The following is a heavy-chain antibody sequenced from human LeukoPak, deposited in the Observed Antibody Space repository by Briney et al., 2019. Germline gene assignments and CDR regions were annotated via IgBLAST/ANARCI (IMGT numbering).Heavy chain of an antibody. J-gene: IGHJ4*02. CDR2: LYHSGTT. Sequence: SETLSLTCTVSGYSINSGYYWGWIRQPPGKGLEWIGILYHSGTTYYSPSLKSRVTISVDTSKNQFSLKLTPVTAADTAVYYCARGGYSYVGYFDYWGQGTLVTVSS. D-gene: IGHD5-18*01. CDR1: GYSINSGYY. CDR3: ARGGYSYVGYFDY. V-gene: IGHV4-38-2*02.